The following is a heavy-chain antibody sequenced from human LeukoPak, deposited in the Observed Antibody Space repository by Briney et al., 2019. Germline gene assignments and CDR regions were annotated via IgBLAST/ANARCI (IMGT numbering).Heavy chain of an antibody. V-gene: IGHV4-59*01. CDR3: ARVVGATLFGAFDI. J-gene: IGHJ3*02. CDR1: GCTISSYY. D-gene: IGHD1-26*01. CDR2: IYYSGST. Sequence: SETVSLTCTVSGCTISSYYWSWIRQPPGKGLEWIGHIYYSGSTNYNPSLKSRVTISVDTSKNQFSLKLSSVTAADTAVYYCARVVGATLFGAFDIWGQGTMVTVSS.